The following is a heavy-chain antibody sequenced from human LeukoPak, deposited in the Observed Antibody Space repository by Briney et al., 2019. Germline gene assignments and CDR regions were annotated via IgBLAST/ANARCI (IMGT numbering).Heavy chain of an antibody. CDR1: GYTFTSYG. CDR3: ARDGLTGTTGDWFDP. V-gene: IGHV1-18*01. Sequence: VASVKVSCKASGYTFTSYGISWVREAPGQGLEWMGWISAYNGNTNYAQKLQGRVTMTTDTSTSTAYMELRSLRSDDTAVYYCARDGLTGTTGDWFDPWGQGTLVTVSS. J-gene: IGHJ5*02. D-gene: IGHD1-7*01. CDR2: ISAYNGNT.